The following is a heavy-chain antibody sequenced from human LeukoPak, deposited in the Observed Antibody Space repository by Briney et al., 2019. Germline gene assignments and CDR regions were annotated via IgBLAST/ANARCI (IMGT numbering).Heavy chain of an antibody. V-gene: IGHV4-34*01. CDR2: ISHSGST. CDR1: GGSFSGYY. J-gene: IGHJ4*02. CDR3: ARVGGWSDY. Sequence: SETLSLTCAVYGGSFSGYYWSWIRQPPGKGLEWIGEISHSGSTNYNPSLKSRVTISVDTSKNQFSLKLSSVTAADTAVYYCARVGGWSDYWGQGTLVTVSS. D-gene: IGHD6-19*01.